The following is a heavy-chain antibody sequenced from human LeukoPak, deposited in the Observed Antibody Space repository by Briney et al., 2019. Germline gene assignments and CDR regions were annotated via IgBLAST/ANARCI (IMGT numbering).Heavy chain of an antibody. J-gene: IGHJ5*02. D-gene: IGHD2-2*01. CDR3: ARQGYCSSSNCYSSSWFDP. CDR1: GSISSYY. Sequence: SETLSLTCTVSGSISSYYWSWIRQPPGKGLEWIAYIHNSGSTNYNPSLKSRVTISVDTSKNQFSLKLTSVTAADTAVYYCARQGYCSSSNCYSSSWFDPWGQGTLVTVSS. V-gene: IGHV4-59*01. CDR2: IHNSGST.